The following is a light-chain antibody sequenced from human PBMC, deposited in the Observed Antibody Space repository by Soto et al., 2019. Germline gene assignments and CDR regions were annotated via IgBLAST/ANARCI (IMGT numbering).Light chain of an antibody. J-gene: IGLJ2*01. CDR1: SSNIGINT. Sequence: QSVLTQPPSASGTPGQRVTISCSGSSSNIGINTVNWYQQLPGTAPKVLIYSNNQRPSGVPDRFSGSKSGTSASLAISGLQSEDEAHYYCASWDASVKGHVVFGGGTKLTVL. CDR3: ASWDASVKGHVV. CDR2: SNN. V-gene: IGLV1-44*01.